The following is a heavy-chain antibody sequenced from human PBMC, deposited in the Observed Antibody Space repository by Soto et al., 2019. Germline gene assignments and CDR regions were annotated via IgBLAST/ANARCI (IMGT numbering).Heavy chain of an antibody. CDR2: IYSGGST. J-gene: IGHJ3*02. CDR3: AIGWNYGNDAFDI. Sequence: GGSLRLSCAASGFTVSSNYMSWVRQAPGKGLEWVSVIYSGGSTYYADSVKGRFTISRHNSKNTLYLQMNSLRAEDTSVYYCAIGWNYGNDAFDIWGQGTMVTVSS. CDR1: GFTVSSNY. V-gene: IGHV3-53*04. D-gene: IGHD1-7*01.